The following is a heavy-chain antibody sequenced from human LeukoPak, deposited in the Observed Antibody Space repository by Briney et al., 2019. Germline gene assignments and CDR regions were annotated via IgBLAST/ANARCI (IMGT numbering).Heavy chain of an antibody. J-gene: IGHJ6*03. CDR1: GFSFSSYW. D-gene: IGHD3-10*01. V-gene: IGHV3-7*03. CDR2: IKQDGREK. CDR3: ARGGTNYYYMDV. Sequence: PGGSLRLSCAASGFSFSSYWMSWVRQAPGKGLEWVANIKQDGREKYYVDSVKGRFTISRDNSKNTLYLQLNTVRAEDTALYYCARGGTNYYYMDVWGNGTTVTVSS.